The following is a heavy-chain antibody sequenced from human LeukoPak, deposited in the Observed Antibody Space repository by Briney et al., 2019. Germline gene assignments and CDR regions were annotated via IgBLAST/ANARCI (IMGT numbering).Heavy chain of an antibody. CDR3: ARDRGAYYYETGY. CDR2: IYSGGDT. CDR1: GFTVSSNY. Sequence: PGGSLRLSCAASGFTVSSNYMNWVRQAPGKGLEWVSVIYSGGDTYYAESVKGRFTISRDNSKNTLYLQMNSLRIEDTAVYYCARDRGAYYYETGYWGQGILVTVSS. J-gene: IGHJ4*02. D-gene: IGHD3-22*01. V-gene: IGHV3-66*01.